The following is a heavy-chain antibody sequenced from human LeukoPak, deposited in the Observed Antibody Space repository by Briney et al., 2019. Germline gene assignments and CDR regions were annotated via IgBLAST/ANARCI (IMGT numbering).Heavy chain of an antibody. CDR2: IYSGGST. CDR3: ARGDTAMVFFDY. D-gene: IGHD5-18*01. Sequence: GGSLRLSCAASGFTVRSNYMSWVRQAPGKGLEWVSVIYSGGSTYYADSVKGRFTISRDNSKNTLYLQMNSLRAEDTAVYYCARGDTAMVFFDYWGQGTLVTVSS. J-gene: IGHJ4*02. V-gene: IGHV3-53*01. CDR1: GFTVRSNY.